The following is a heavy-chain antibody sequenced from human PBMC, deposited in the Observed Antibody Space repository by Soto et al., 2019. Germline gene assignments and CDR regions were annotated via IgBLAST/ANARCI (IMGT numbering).Heavy chain of an antibody. Sequence: QLQLQESGPGLVKPSETLSLTCTVSGGSISSSSCYWGWIRQPPGKGLEWIGSIYYSGSTYYNPSLKSRVTISVDTSKTQFSLKLSSVTAADTAVYYCARQADVLRFLEWLSPTLSWFDHWGQGTLVTVSS. D-gene: IGHD3-3*01. J-gene: IGHJ5*02. CDR3: ARQADVLRFLEWLSPTLSWFDH. CDR1: GGSISSSSCY. CDR2: IYYSGST. V-gene: IGHV4-39*01.